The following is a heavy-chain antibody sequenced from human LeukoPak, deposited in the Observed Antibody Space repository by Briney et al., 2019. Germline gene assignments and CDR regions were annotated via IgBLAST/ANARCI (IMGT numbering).Heavy chain of an antibody. CDR3: ARHPHCGSTSCYTLHYYYYMDV. CDR1: GGTFSSYA. D-gene: IGHD2-2*02. V-gene: IGHV1-69*05. CDR2: IIPIFGTA. J-gene: IGHJ6*03. Sequence: EASVKVSCKASGGTFSSYAISWVRQAPGQGLEWMGGIIPIFGTANYAQKFQGRVTITTDESTSTAYMELSSLRSEDTAVYYCARHPHCGSTSCYTLHYYYYMDVWGKGTTVTVSS.